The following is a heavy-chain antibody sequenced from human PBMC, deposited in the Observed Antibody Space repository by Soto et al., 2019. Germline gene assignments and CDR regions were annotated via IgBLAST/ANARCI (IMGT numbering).Heavy chain of an antibody. Sequence: SETLSLTCAVYGGSFSGYYWSWIRQPPGKGLEWIGEINHSGSTNYNPSLKSRVTISVDTSKNQFSLKLSSVTAADTAVYYCACAVAGTATYFDYWGQGTLVTVSS. CDR3: ACAVAGTATYFDY. D-gene: IGHD6-19*01. J-gene: IGHJ4*02. CDR1: GGSFSGYY. V-gene: IGHV4-34*01. CDR2: INHSGST.